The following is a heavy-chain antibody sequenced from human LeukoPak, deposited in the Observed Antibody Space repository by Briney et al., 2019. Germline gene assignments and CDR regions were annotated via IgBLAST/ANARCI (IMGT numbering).Heavy chain of an antibody. J-gene: IGHJ4*02. V-gene: IGHV3-23*01. Sequence: PGGSPRLSCAAPGFTFSFYAMGWVRQAPGEGLEWVSAISGSTTDTNYADSVQGRFTISRDNSKNTLFLQMNSLRADDTAVYYCAKRDYQSSGHFDYWGQGTLVTVSS. CDR1: GFTFSFYA. CDR2: ISGSTTDT. CDR3: AKRDYQSSGHFDY. D-gene: IGHD3-22*01.